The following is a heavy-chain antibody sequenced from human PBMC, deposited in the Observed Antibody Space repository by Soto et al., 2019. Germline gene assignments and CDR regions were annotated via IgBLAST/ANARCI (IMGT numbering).Heavy chain of an antibody. CDR3: ARHSYYSNPLRFDP. CDR1: GGSITGYY. Sequence: QVQLQESGPGLVQPSETLSLTCTVSGGSITGYYWSWIRQPPGKGPEWIGNIHYSGSTNYNPSLTSRVTKSVDTSKNQFSLRLSSVTAAETAVYYCARHSYYSNPLRFDPWGQGTLVTVSS. V-gene: IGHV4-59*08. CDR2: IHYSGST. J-gene: IGHJ5*02. D-gene: IGHD4-4*01.